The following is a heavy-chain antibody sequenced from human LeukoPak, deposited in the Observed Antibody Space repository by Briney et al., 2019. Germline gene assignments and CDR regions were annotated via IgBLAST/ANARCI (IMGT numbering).Heavy chain of an antibody. CDR1: GFTFSNYA. CDR2: ISSTGGST. CDR3: VRDTSYCSGGRCFATYSFDY. Sequence: RGSLRLSCSASGFTFSNYAMHWVRQAPGKGLECISTISSTGGSTYYADSVKGRFTISRDNSKNTLYLQMSSLRAEDTAVYYCVRDTSYCSGGRCFATYSFDYWGQGTRVTVSS. D-gene: IGHD2-15*01. V-gene: IGHV3-64D*09. J-gene: IGHJ4*02.